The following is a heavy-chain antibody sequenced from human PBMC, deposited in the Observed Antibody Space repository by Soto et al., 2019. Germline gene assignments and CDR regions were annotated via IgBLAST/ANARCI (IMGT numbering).Heavy chain of an antibody. CDR2: ISTYNGDT. D-gene: IGHD5-12*01. CDR1: GYTFTSYA. CDR3: AREGVAPYYYYGMDV. J-gene: IGHJ6*02. Sequence: ASVKVSCKASGYTFTSYAMHWVRQAPGQRLEWMGWISTYNGDTNYAQTFQGRVTMTTDTSTSTVHMEVRSPRSDDTAVYYCAREGVAPYYYYGMDVWGQGTPVTVAS. V-gene: IGHV1-18*01.